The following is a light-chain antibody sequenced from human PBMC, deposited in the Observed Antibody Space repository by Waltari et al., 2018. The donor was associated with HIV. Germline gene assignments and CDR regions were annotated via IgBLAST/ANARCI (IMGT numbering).Light chain of an antibody. CDR1: QGVNYN. V-gene: IGKV3D-15*01. CDR3: HEYDNWSHWT. CDR2: GAS. J-gene: IGKJ1*01. Sequence: IVMTLFPVNVSVSTGESGSPSCRASQGVNYNLAWYDQRPGQAPRLLIYGASTRANVISPRISGTGSGTEFLLTIYTLQPDDLGVYWCHEYDNWSHWTFGQGTKVEIK.